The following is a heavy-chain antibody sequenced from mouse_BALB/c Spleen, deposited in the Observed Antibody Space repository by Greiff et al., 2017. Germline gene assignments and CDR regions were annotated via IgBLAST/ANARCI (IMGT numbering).Heavy chain of an antibody. CDR2: IWGDGST. CDR1: GFTLTSYG. Sequence: VKLVESGPGLVGPSQSLSITCTVSGFTLTSYGVSWVRQPPGKGLEWLGVIWGDGSTNYHSALISRLSISKDNSKRQVFLKLNSLQTDDTATYYCARLGYEYDGYAMDYWGQGTSVTVSS. V-gene: IGHV2-3*01. J-gene: IGHJ4*01. CDR3: ARLGYEYDGYAMDY. D-gene: IGHD2-4*01.